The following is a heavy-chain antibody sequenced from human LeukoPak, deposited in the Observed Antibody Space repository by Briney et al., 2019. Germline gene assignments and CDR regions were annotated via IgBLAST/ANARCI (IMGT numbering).Heavy chain of an antibody. V-gene: IGHV3-23*01. D-gene: IGHD3-22*01. CDR3: ARDLDLLYHYDSSGYYGSFDY. CDR1: GFTFSSYT. Sequence: GGSLRLSCAASGFTFSSYTMSWVRQAPGKGLEWVSAISGSGGSTYYADSVKGRLTISRDNSKNTLFLQMNSLRAEDTAVYYCARDLDLLYHYDSSGYYGSFDYWGQGTLVTVSS. J-gene: IGHJ4*02. CDR2: ISGSGGST.